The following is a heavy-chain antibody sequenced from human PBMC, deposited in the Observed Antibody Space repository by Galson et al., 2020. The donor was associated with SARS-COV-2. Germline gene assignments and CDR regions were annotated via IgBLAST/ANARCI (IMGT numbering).Heavy chain of an antibody. CDR2: ISYDGSNK. J-gene: IGHJ4*02. D-gene: IGHD2-21*02. Sequence: GGSLRLSCAASGFTFSSYAMHWVRQAPGKGLEWVAVISYDGSNKYYADSVKGRFTISRDNSKNTLYLQMNSLRAEDTAVYYCATTVVTAMGAYWGQGTLVTVSS. V-gene: IGHV3-30*04. CDR3: ATTVVTAMGAY. CDR1: GFTFSSYA.